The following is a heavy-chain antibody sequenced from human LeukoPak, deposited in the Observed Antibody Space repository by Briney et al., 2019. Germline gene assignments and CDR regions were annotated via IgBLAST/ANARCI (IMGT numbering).Heavy chain of an antibody. CDR3: ARGSAVVSALDY. J-gene: IGHJ4*02. V-gene: IGHV4-59*12. Sequence: SETLSLTCTVSGGSISSYYWSWIRQPPGKGLEGIGYIYYSGGNNYNPSLKGRVTISVDTSKNQISLKLSSVTAADTAVYSCARGSAVVSALDYWGQGTLVTVSS. CDR2: IYYSGGN. D-gene: IGHD3-22*01. CDR1: GGSISSYY.